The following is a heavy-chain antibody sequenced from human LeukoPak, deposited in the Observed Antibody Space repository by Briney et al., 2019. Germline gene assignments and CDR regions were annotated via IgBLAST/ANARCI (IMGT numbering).Heavy chain of an antibody. D-gene: IGHD3-16*02. Sequence: PSETLSVTCAVYGGSFSGYYWSWIRQPPGKGLEWIGEINHSGSTNYNPSLKSRVTISVDTSKNQFSLKLSSVTAADTAVYYCARNYVWGSYRYFYFDYWGQGTLVTVSS. CDR3: ARNYVWGSYRYFYFDY. J-gene: IGHJ4*02. V-gene: IGHV4-34*01. CDR1: GGSFSGYY. CDR2: INHSGST.